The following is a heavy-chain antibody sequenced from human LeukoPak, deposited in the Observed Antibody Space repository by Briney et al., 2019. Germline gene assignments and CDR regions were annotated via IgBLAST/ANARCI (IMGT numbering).Heavy chain of an antibody. D-gene: IGHD6-6*01. Sequence: GRSLRLSCAASGFTFSSYAMHWVRQAPGKGLEWVAVISYDGSNKYYADSVKGRFTISRDNSKNTLYLQMNSLRAEDTAVYYCAREVLSSSATYYFDYWGQGPLVTVSS. CDR1: GFTFSSYA. CDR3: AREVLSSSATYYFDY. V-gene: IGHV3-30*04. CDR2: ISYDGSNK. J-gene: IGHJ4*02.